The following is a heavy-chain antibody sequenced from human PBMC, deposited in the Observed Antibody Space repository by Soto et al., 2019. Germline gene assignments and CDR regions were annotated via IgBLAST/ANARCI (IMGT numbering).Heavy chain of an antibody. CDR3: ARERVGRSGSYSCCYYYGMDV. CDR2: INPNSGGT. Sequence: ASVKVSCKASGYTFTGYYMHWVRQAPGQGLEWMGWINPNSGGTNYAQKFQGWVTMTRDTSIITAYMELSRLRSDDTAVYYCARERVGRSGSYSCCYYYGMDVWGQGTTVTVSS. CDR1: GYTFTGYY. J-gene: IGHJ6*02. D-gene: IGHD3-10*01. V-gene: IGHV1-2*04.